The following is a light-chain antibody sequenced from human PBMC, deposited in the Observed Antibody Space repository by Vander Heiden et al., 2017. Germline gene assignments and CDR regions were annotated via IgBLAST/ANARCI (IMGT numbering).Light chain of an antibody. CDR3: QQGSSTPQT. CDR1: QTIGRF. J-gene: IGKJ2*01. Sequence: DIQMTQSPSSLSASVGDRVSITCRASQTIGRFLNRYQQKPGKAPKLLIYTASSLQSGVPSRFSASRSGTEFTLTISSLQPEDFATYYCQQGSSTPQTFGQGTKLEIQ. CDR2: TAS. V-gene: IGKV1-39*01.